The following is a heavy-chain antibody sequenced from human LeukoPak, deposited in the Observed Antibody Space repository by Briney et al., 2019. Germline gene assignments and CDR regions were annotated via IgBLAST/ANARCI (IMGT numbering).Heavy chain of an antibody. J-gene: IGHJ3*02. CDR1: GLTFGVYA. Sequence: GGSLRLSCTASGLTFGVYAMSWVRQAPGKGLEWVSFIRSKAYGGTTEYAASVKGRFIISRDDSKSIAYLQTNSLKTEDTAVYYCSRVRYCSGRSCYFGAFDIWGQGTMVTVSS. D-gene: IGHD2-15*01. CDR3: SRVRYCSGRSCYFGAFDI. V-gene: IGHV3-49*04. CDR2: IRSKAYGGTT.